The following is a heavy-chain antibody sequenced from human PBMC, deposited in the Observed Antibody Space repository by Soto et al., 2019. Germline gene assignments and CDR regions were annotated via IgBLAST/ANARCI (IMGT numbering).Heavy chain of an antibody. J-gene: IGHJ6*02. Sequence: QVQLVESGGGVVQPGTSLRLSCTASGFTFSTTGMHWVRQAPGKGLEWVAVISYDGSKTYYADSVKGRLTISRDNSRGTVYLKMNSLRPENTALYYCAKDLRQGASGATVYGMDVWGQGTTVSDSS. CDR1: GFTFSTTG. V-gene: IGHV3-30*18. CDR2: ISYDGSKT. CDR3: AKDLRQGASGATVYGMDV. D-gene: IGHD3-10*01.